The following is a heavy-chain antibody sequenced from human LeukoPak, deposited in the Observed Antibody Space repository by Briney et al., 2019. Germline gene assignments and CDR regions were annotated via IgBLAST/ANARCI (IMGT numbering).Heavy chain of an antibody. CDR2: INANSGGT. V-gene: IGHV1-2*02. J-gene: IGHJ6*03. CDR1: GYTFTGYY. CDR3: ARGGTTRPDYYYYYMDV. Sequence: ASVKVSCKASGYTFTGYYMHWVRQAPGQGLEWMGWINANSGGTNYAQKFQGRVTMTRDTSISTVYMELSRLRSDDTAVYYCARGGTTRPDYYYYYMDVWGKGTTVTVSS. D-gene: IGHD1-7*01.